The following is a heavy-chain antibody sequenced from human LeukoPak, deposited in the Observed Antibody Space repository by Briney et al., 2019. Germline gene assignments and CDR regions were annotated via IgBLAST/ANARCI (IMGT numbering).Heavy chain of an antibody. V-gene: IGHV1-2*02. CDR1: GYTFTGYY. J-gene: IGHJ3*02. Sequence: ASVKVSCKASGYTFTGYYMHWVRQAPGQGLEWMGWINPNSGGTNYAQKFQGRVTITRDTSIRTAYMELSRLRSDDTAVYYCARGGSYYDSSGYYDAFDIWGQGTMVTVSS. D-gene: IGHD3-22*01. CDR2: INPNSGGT. CDR3: ARGGSYYDSSGYYDAFDI.